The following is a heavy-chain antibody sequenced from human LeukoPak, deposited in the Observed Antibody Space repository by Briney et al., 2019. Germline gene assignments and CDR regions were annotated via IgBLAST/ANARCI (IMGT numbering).Heavy chain of an antibody. Sequence: KTSETLSLTCTVSGGSISSYYWSWIRQPPGKGLEWIGYIYYSGSTNYNPSLKSRVTISVDTSKNQFSLKLSSVTAADTAVYYCARAAFSSGYPYYFDYWGQGTLVTVSS. CDR1: GGSISSYY. D-gene: IGHD3-22*01. CDR2: IYYSGST. CDR3: ARAAFSSGYPYYFDY. J-gene: IGHJ4*02. V-gene: IGHV4-59*01.